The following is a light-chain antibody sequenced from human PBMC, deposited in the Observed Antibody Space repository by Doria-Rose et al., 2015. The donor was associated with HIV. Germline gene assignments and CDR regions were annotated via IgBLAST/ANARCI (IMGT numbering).Light chain of an antibody. Sequence: ASVSGSPGQSITISCTGTSSDVGGYNYVSWYQQHPGKAPKLLISEVSNRPSGVSNRFSGSKSGNTASLTIPGLQAEDEADYYCDSYTSSTTVVFGGGTKLTVL. CDR3: DSYTSSTTVV. CDR2: EVS. CDR1: SSDVGGYNY. J-gene: IGLJ2*01. V-gene: IGLV2-14*01.